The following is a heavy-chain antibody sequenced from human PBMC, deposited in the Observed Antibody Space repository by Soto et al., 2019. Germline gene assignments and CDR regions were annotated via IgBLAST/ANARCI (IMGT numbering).Heavy chain of an antibody. CDR1: SGSVSSGTYY. V-gene: IGHV4-61*01. D-gene: IGHD2-2*03. CDR2: IYSSGST. Sequence: QVQLQESGPGLVKPSETLSLTCSVSSGSVSSGTYYWSWIRQPPGRGLEWIGHIYSSGSTNYNPSLKSRVTISVDTSKNQFSLILSSVTAADTAMYSCARYSEAAGYQDWGKGPMVNVSS. J-gene: IGHJ1*01. CDR3: ARYSEAAGYQD.